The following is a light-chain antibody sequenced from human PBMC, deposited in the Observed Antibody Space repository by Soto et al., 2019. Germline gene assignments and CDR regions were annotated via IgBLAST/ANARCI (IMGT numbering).Light chain of an antibody. CDR2: DAS. Sequence: EIVLTQSPATLSLSPGERATLSCRASQSVSSYLAWFQQNPGQAPRLLIYDASNRATGIPARFSGSGSGTDFTLTISSLEPEDFAVYYCQQGYNWPPYTFGQGTKLEIK. J-gene: IGKJ2*01. CDR3: QQGYNWPPYT. CDR1: QSVSSY. V-gene: IGKV3-11*01.